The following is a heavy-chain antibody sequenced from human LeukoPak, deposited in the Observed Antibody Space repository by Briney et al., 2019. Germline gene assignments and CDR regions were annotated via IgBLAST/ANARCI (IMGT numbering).Heavy chain of an antibody. CDR2: IYYSGST. J-gene: IGHJ4*02. CDR3: ARDRGGKSGSYYPDFDY. Sequence: SETLSLTCTVSGGSISSYYWSWIRQPPGEGLEWIGYIYYSGSTNYDPSLKSRVTISVDTSKNQFSLKLSSVTAADTAVYYCARDRGGKSGSYYPDFDYWGQGTLVTVSS. CDR1: GGSISSYY. V-gene: IGHV4-59*01. D-gene: IGHD1-26*01.